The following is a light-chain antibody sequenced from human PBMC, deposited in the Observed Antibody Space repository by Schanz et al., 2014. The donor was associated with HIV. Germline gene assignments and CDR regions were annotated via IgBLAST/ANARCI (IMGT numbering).Light chain of an antibody. CDR3: QQYYSGPRT. Sequence: DIVMTQSPDSLAVSLGERATINCKSSQSVLYSSNNRNYLAWYQQKPGQPPKLLISWASTRESGVPDRFSGSGSGTDFTLTISSLQAEDVAVYFCQQYYSGPRTFGQGTRVDI. CDR2: WAS. V-gene: IGKV4-1*01. CDR1: QSVLYSSNNRNY. J-gene: IGKJ1*01.